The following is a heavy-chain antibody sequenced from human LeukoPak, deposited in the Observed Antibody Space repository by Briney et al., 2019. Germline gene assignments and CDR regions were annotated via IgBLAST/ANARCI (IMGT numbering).Heavy chain of an antibody. CDR1: GYTLTELS. V-gene: IGHV1-24*01. Sequence: GASVKVSRKVSGYTLTELSMHWVRQAPGKGLEWMGGFDPEDGETIYAQKFQGRVTMTEDTSTDTAYMELSSLRSEDTAVYYCATAGGETMVRGVGDWFDPWGQGTLVTVSS. CDR3: ATAGGETMVRGVGDWFDP. D-gene: IGHD3-10*01. CDR2: FDPEDGET. J-gene: IGHJ5*02.